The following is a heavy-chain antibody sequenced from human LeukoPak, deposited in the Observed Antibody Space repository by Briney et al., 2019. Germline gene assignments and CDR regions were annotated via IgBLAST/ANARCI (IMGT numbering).Heavy chain of an antibody. J-gene: IGHJ4*02. Sequence: GGSLRLSCAASGFTFSTYWMSWVRQAPGKGLEWVVNIKQDGSEKYYVDSVKGRFTISRDNAKNSLYLQMNSLRVEDTAVYYCARARGDGDYVGYWGQGTLVTVSS. V-gene: IGHV3-7*01. CDR3: ARARGDGDYVGY. D-gene: IGHD2-21*02. CDR1: GFTFSTYW. CDR2: IKQDGSEK.